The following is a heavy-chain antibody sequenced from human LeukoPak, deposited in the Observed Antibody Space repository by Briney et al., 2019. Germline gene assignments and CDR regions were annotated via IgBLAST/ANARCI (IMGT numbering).Heavy chain of an antibody. CDR1: GFTFSSYG. CDR3: ARAVSSRFLEWLLTPRNWFDP. CDR2: IWYDGSNK. Sequence: GGSLRLSCAASGFTFSSYGMHWVRQAPGKGLEWVAVIWYDGSNKYYADSVKGRFTISRDNSKNTLYLQMNSLRAEDTAVYYCARAVSSRFLEWLLTPRNWFDPWGQGTLVTGSS. J-gene: IGHJ5*02. V-gene: IGHV3-33*01. D-gene: IGHD3-3*01.